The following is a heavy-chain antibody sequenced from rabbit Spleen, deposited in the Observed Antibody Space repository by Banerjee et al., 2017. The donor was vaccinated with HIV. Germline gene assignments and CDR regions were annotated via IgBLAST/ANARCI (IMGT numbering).Heavy chain of an antibody. CDR2: IEADGSGFT. CDR1: GVSFSSSSY. D-gene: IGHD1-1*01. V-gene: IGHV1S40*01. Sequence: QSLEESGGDLVKPGASLTLTCTASGVSFSSSSYMCWVRQAPGKGLEWIACIEADGSGFTYFATWAKGRFTCSKTSSTTVTLQMTRLTAADTATYFCARDTSSSFSSYGMDLLGQGTLVTVS. J-gene: IGHJ6*01. CDR3: ARDTSSSFSSYGMDL.